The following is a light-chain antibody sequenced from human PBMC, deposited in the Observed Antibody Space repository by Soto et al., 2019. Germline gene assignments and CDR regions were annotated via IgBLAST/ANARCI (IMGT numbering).Light chain of an antibody. CDR3: QTWGTGVVV. Sequence: QLVLTQSPSASASLGASVKLTCTLSSGHSSYAIAWHQQQPEKGPRYLMNLNSDGSHSKGDGIPDRLSGSSSGAERHLTISSLQSEDEADYYCQTWGTGVVVFGGGTKLTVL. CDR2: LNSDGSH. CDR1: SGHSSYA. J-gene: IGLJ2*01. V-gene: IGLV4-69*01.